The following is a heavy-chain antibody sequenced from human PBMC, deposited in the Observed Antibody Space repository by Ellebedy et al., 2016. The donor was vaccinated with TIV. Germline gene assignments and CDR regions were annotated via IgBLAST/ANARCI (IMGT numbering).Heavy chain of an antibody. V-gene: IGHV4-4*02. CDR1: GGSISSSNW. J-gene: IGHJ4*02. D-gene: IGHD2-21*02. CDR2: VYHSGST. CDR3: ARTDPWQPIDD. Sequence: MPSETLSLTCAVSGGSISSSNWWPWVRQAPGRGLEWIGEVYHSGSTYYNPSLESRVTLSADTSKNQFSLNLRTVTAADTAVYYCARTDPWQPIDDWGQGILVSVSS.